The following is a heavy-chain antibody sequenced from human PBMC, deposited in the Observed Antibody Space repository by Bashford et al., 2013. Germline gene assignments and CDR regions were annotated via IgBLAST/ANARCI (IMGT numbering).Heavy chain of an antibody. CDR1: GFTFSRAW. CDR3: TTGSYDFWSGYYYFDY. D-gene: IGHD3-3*01. CDR2: IKSKTDGGTT. Sequence: GGSLRLSCSASGFTFSRAWMNWVRQAPGKGLEWVGRIKSKTDGGTTDYAAPVKGRFTISRDDSKNTLYLQMNSLKTEDTAVYYCTTGSYDFWSGYYYFDYWGQGTLVTVSS. J-gene: IGHJ4*02. V-gene: IGHV3-15*07.